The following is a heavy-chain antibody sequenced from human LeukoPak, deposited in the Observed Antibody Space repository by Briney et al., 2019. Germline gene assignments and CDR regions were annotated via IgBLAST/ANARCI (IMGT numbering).Heavy chain of an antibody. J-gene: IGHJ5*02. CDR3: AKDGGSGMGFDP. V-gene: IGHV3-23*01. CDR2: IRAGGGST. Sequence: PGGSLRLSCAASGFTFSNYAMTWVRQAPGKGLEWVSGIRAGGGSTNFADSVRGRFTLSTDNSKNTLYLQMNSLRAEDVAIYYCAKDGGSGMGFDPWGQGTLVTVSS. D-gene: IGHD3-10*01. CDR1: GFTFSNYA.